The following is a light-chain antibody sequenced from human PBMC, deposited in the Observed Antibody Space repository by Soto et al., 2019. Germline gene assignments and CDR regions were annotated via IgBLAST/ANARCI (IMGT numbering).Light chain of an antibody. V-gene: IGKV3D-20*01. CDR1: QSVSSSY. CDR3: QQYSVSPLT. Sequence: EIVMTQSPATLSLYPGERATLSCGASQSVSSSYLAWYQQKPGLAPRLLIYDASNRATGIPDRFSASGSGTDFTLTISRLEPEDFAVYYCQQYSVSPLTFGQGTKVDIK. CDR2: DAS. J-gene: IGKJ1*01.